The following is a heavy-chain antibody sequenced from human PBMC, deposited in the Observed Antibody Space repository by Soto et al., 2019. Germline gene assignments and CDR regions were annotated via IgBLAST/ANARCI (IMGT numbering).Heavy chain of an antibody. D-gene: IGHD3-3*01. CDR3: ARDSSNNALYYDFWSGYRYYYGMDV. CDR1: GYTFTSYY. CDR2: INPSGGST. J-gene: IGHJ6*02. V-gene: IGHV1-46*01. Sequence: ASVKVSCKASGYTFTSYYMHWVRQAPGQGLEWMGIINPSGGSTSYAQKFQGRVTMTRDTSTSTVYMELSSLRSEDTAVYYCARDSSNNALYYDFWSGYRYYYGMDVWGQGTTVTVSS.